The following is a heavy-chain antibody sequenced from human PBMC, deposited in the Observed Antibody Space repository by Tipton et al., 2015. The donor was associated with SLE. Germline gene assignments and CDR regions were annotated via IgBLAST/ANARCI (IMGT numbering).Heavy chain of an antibody. CDR1: GGSISSYY. V-gene: IGHV4-59*01. CDR3: ARSPNDGSYPHYFDY. Sequence: TLSLTCTVSGGSISSYYWSWIPQPPGKGLEWIGYIYYSGSANYNPSLKSRVTISVDTSKNQFSLKLSSVTAADTAVYYCARSPNDGSYPHYFDYWGQGTLVTVSS. CDR2: IYYSGSA. D-gene: IGHD1-26*01. J-gene: IGHJ4*02.